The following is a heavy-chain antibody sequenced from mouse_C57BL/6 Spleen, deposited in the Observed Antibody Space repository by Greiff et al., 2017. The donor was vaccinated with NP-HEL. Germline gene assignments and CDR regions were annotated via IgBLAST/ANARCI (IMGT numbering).Heavy chain of an antibody. J-gene: IGHJ4*01. CDR1: GYTFTSYG. V-gene: IGHV1-81*01. CDR3: AREVGYSIGMDY. Sequence: QVQLKESGAELARPGASVKLSCKASGYTFTSYGISWVKQRTGQGLEWIGEIYPRSGNTYYNEKFKGKATLTADKSSSTAYMELRSLTSEDSAVYFCAREVGYSIGMDYWGQGTSVTVSS. CDR2: IYPRSGNT. D-gene: IGHD2-14*01.